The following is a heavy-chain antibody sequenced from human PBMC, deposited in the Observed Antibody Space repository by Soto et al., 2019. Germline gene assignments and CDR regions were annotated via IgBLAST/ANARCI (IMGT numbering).Heavy chain of an antibody. V-gene: IGHV4-34*01. Sequence: QVQLQQWGAGLLKPSETLSLTCAVYGGSFSGYYWSWIRQPPGKGLEWIGEINHSGSTNYNPSLKSRVTVSADTSKNQYSLKPSSVTAADTAVYYCARGGLTSTPIPYYFDYWGQRTLVTVSS. D-gene: IGHD3-16*01. J-gene: IGHJ4*02. CDR1: GGSFSGYY. CDR2: INHSGST. CDR3: ARGGLTSTPIPYYFDY.